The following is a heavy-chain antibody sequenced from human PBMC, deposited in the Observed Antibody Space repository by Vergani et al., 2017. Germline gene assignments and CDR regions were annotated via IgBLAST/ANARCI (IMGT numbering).Heavy chain of an antibody. Sequence: QVQLVQSGAEVKKPGSSVKASCKASGGTFSSYAISWVRQAPGQGLEWMGRIIPILGTANYAQKFQGRVTITADESTSTAYMELSSLRAEDTAVYYCARDSPMGSDRYRPSDYYYYYYYMDVWGKGP. J-gene: IGHJ6*03. CDR2: IIPILGTA. CDR1: GGTFSSYA. V-gene: IGHV1-69*11. CDR3: ARDSPMGSDRYRPSDYYYYYYYMDV. D-gene: IGHD3-16*02.